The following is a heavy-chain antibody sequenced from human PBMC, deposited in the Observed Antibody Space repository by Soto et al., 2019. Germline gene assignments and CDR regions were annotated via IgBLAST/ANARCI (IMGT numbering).Heavy chain of an antibody. CDR3: ARVGKTRDGYNYHAFDI. V-gene: IGHV1-69*01. J-gene: IGHJ3*02. D-gene: IGHD5-12*01. Sequence: QVQLVQSGAEVKKPGSSVKVSCKASAGTFSSYAISWVRQAPGQGLEWMGGIIPIFGTANYAQKFQGRVTITADESTSTAYMELSSLRSEDTAVYYCARVGKTRDGYNYHAFDIWGQGTMVTVSS. CDR1: AGTFSSYA. CDR2: IIPIFGTA.